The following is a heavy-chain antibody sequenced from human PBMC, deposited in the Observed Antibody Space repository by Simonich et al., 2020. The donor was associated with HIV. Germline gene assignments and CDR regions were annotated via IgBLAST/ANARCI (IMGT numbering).Heavy chain of an antibody. CDR3: ASGGSISSVWADDY. J-gene: IGHJ4*02. CDR2: ISYDGRNQ. Sequence: QVQLVESGGGVVQPGRSLRLSCAASGFTFSSYAMHCVRQAPGKGLEWVAVISYDGRNQYYAYSVKGRFTLSRDNSKNTLYLQMNSLRAEDTAVYYCASGGSISSVWADDYWGQGTLVTVSS. V-gene: IGHV3-30*07. D-gene: IGHD3-16*01. CDR1: GFTFSSYA.